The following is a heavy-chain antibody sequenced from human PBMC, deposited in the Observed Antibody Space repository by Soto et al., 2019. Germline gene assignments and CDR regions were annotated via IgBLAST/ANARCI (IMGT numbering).Heavy chain of an antibody. J-gene: IGHJ6*02. D-gene: IGHD2-21*02. CDR2: IDPSDSYT. Sequence: PGESLKISCKGSGYSFTSYWISWVRQMPGKGLEWMGRIDPSDSYTNYSPSFQGHVTISADKSISTAYLQWSRLKASDTAMHYCASPGLAHCGGDCYSGNFDYYYGMDVCGHGTTVTVS. V-gene: IGHV5-10-1*01. CDR3: ASPGLAHCGGDCYSGNFDYYYGMDV. CDR1: GYSFTSYW.